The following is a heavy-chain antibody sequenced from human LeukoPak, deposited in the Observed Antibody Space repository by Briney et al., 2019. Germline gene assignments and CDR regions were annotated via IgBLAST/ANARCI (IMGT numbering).Heavy chain of an antibody. V-gene: IGHV5-51*01. CDR3: ARRLTYDSRAYYCLDY. D-gene: IGHD3-22*01. J-gene: IGHJ4*02. CDR2: IFPGDSDT. CDR1: GYSFTSYW. Sequence: GESLQISCKGSGYSFTSYWIGWVRQKPGKGLEWMGIIFPGDSDTRYSPSFQGQVTISADKSISTAYLQWSSLKASDTAMYYCARRLTYDSRAYYCLDYGGQGTLVTVSS.